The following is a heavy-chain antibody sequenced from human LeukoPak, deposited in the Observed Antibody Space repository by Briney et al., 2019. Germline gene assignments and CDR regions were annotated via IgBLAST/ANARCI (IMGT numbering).Heavy chain of an antibody. Sequence: GGSLRLSCAASGFTFSSYDMHWVRQATGKGLEWVSAIGTAGDTYYPGSVKGRFTISRENAKNTLYLQMGSLRAEDMAVYYCAREWGDSSGYYGAFDIWGQGTMVTVSS. D-gene: IGHD3-22*01. J-gene: IGHJ3*02. CDR3: AREWGDSSGYYGAFDI. V-gene: IGHV3-13*01. CDR1: GFTFSSYD. CDR2: IGTAGDT.